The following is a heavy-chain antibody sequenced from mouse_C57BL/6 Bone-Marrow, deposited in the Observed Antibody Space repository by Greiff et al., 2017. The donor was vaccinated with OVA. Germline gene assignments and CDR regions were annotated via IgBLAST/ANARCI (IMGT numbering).Heavy chain of an antibody. D-gene: IGHD2-4*01. J-gene: IGHJ2*01. CDR1: GYTFTSYW. Sequence: VQLQQPGAELVKPGASVKVSCKASGYTFTSYWMHWVKQRPGQGLEWIGRIHPSDSDPNYNQKFKGKATLTVDKSSSTAYMQLSSLTSEDSAVYYWAIVRGYYDYDGGFDYWGQGTTLTVSS. V-gene: IGHV1-74*01. CDR2: IHPSDSDP. CDR3: AIVRGYYDYDGGFDY.